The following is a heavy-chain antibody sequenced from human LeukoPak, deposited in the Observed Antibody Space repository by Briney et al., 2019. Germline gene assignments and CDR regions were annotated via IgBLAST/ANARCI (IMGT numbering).Heavy chain of an antibody. J-gene: IGHJ6*02. Sequence: PGRSLRLSCAASGFTFSSHGMHWVRQAPGKGLEWVAVIWYDGSNKCYADSVKGRFTISRDNSKNTLYLQMNSLRAEDTAVYYCAGDYGEYYYGMDVWGQGTTVTVSS. V-gene: IGHV3-33*01. CDR3: AGDYGEYYYGMDV. CDR2: IWYDGSNK. CDR1: GFTFSSHG. D-gene: IGHD4-17*01.